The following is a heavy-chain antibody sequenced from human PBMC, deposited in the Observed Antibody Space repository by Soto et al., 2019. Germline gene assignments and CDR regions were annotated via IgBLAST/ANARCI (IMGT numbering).Heavy chain of an antibody. D-gene: IGHD2-21*01. J-gene: IGHJ4*02. CDR2: MNHSGST. V-gene: IGHV4-34*01. CDR3: ARGLERWLSYGDY. CDR1: GGSFSGYY. Sequence: QVQLQQWGAGLLKPSETLSLTCAVYGGSFSGYYWSWIRQPPGKGLGWIGKMNHSGSTNYNPSLKSRVXXPXDXSKNQFPLQLSSVTAADTAVYYCARGLERWLSYGDYWGQGTLVTVSS.